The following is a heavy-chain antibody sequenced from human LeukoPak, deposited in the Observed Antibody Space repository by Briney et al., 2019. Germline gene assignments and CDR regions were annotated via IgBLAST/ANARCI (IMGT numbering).Heavy chain of an antibody. CDR2: IYYSGST. D-gene: IGHD1-1*01. CDR1: GGSIGSSSYY. CDR3: ARLQYNGGRYYFDY. V-gene: IGHV4-39*01. J-gene: IGHJ4*02. Sequence: SETLSLTCTVSGGSIGSSSYYWGWIRQPPGKGLEWIGSIYYSGSTYYNPSLKSRVAISVDTSKNQFSLKLSSVTAADTAVYFCARLQYNGGRYYFDYWGQGTLVTVSS.